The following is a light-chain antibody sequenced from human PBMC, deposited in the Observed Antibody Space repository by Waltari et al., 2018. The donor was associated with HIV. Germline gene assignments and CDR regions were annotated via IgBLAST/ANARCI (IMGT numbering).Light chain of an antibody. V-gene: IGKV4-1*01. CDR3: QQYYTTSWT. CDR1: QMVLVGSNSKNY. CDR2: WAY. J-gene: IGKJ1*01. Sequence: DIVLTQSPDSLALSLGARATLPSMSSQMVLVGSNSKNYLAWYQQKPGQPPKLLIYWAYTRESGVPERFRGGGSGTDFTLTISSLQAEDVAVYYCQQYYTTSWTFGQGTKVEIK.